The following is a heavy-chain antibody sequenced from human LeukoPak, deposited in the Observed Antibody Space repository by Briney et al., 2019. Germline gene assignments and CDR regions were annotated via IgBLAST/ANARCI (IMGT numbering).Heavy chain of an antibody. CDR1: GRPISSYY. D-gene: IGHD3-3*01. CDR2: IYYSGST. Sequence: SDTLSLTCTVSGRPISSYYWSWIRQPPGKGLEWIGYIYYSGSTKYKPSLKSRVTISVDTSKNQFSLKLSSVTAADTAVYYCARGRFLDAFDIWGQGTMVTVSS. J-gene: IGHJ3*02. CDR3: ARGRFLDAFDI. V-gene: IGHV4-59*07.